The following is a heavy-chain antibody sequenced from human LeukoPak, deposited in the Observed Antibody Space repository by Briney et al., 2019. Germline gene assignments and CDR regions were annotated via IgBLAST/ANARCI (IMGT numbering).Heavy chain of an antibody. V-gene: IGHV3-21*01. D-gene: IGHD3-22*01. CDR1: GFSFSDYS. J-gene: IGHJ4*02. CDR3: ARDSFAGYDSSGYSSYDY. CDR2: ISSYSTYI. Sequence: PGGSLRLSCAASGFSFSDYSMNWFRQAPGKGLEWVSFISSYSTYIYYADSLKGRFTISRDNAKNSLYLQMNSLRAEDTAVYYCARDSFAGYDSSGYSSYDYWGQGTLVTVSS.